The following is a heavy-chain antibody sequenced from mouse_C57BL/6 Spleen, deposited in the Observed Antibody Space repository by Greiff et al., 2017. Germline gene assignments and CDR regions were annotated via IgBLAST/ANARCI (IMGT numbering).Heavy chain of an antibody. D-gene: IGHD1-1*02. CDR2: IDPANGST. V-gene: IGHV14-4*01. J-gene: IGHJ1*03. Sequence: VHLKQSGAELVRPGASVKLSCTASGFNFKDDYMHWVKQRPGQGLEWIGWIDPANGSTEYAPKFKGKATITADTSSNTAYLQLSSLTSEDTAVSYCTTWGGGSNECYFDVWGTGTTVTVSS. CDR3: TTWGGGSNECYFDV. CDR1: GFNFKDDY.